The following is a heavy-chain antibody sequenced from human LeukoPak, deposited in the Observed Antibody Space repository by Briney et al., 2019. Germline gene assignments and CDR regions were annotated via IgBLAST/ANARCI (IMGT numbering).Heavy chain of an antibody. Sequence: SETLSLTCAVSADSFSSHYWTWIRQAPGKGLELIGYTSYIGSTNYNPSLKSRVTISIDTSKNQFSLKLSSVTAADTAVYYCARDLVTVTKGFDIWGQGTMVSVSS. CDR1: ADSFSSHY. D-gene: IGHD4-17*01. CDR2: TSYIGST. CDR3: ARDLVTVTKGFDI. V-gene: IGHV4-59*11. J-gene: IGHJ3*02.